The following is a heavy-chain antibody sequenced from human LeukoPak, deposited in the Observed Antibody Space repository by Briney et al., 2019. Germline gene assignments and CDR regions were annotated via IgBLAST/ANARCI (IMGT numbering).Heavy chain of an antibody. V-gene: IGHV3-11*06. CDR1: GFTFSDYY. CDR3: ASRWFGELSNYFDY. CDR2: ISSSSSYI. Sequence: GGSLRLSCAASGFTFSDYYMSWIRQAPGKGLEWVSSISSSSSYIYYADSVKGRFTISRDNAKNSLYLQMNSLRAEDTAVYYCASRWFGELSNYFDYWGQGTLVTVSS. J-gene: IGHJ4*02. D-gene: IGHD3-10*01.